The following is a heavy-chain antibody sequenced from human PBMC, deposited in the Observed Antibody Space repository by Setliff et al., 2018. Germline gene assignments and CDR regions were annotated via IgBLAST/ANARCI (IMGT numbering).Heavy chain of an antibody. CDR2: ISRTF. Sequence: LRLSCAVSGLTFSSYWLTWVRQAPGKGLEWVSYISRTFFTADSVKGRFTISGDNDKNSLYLQMNSLRVEDTAVYYCVRDYKWGFDYWGQGARVTVSS. J-gene: IGHJ4*02. V-gene: IGHV3-48*01. CDR3: VRDYKWGFDY. CDR1: GLTFSSYW. D-gene: IGHD1-1*01.